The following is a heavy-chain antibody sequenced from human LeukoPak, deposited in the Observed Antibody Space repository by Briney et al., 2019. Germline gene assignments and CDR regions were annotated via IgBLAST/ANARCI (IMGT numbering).Heavy chain of an antibody. D-gene: IGHD3-22*01. CDR2: IIPIFGTA. Sequence: GASVKVSCKASGGTFSSYAISWVRQAPGRGLEWMGGIIPIFGTANYAQKFQGRVTITADESTSTAYMELRSLRSDDTAVYYCARGVTYYYDTSGYYSDWGQGTLVTVSS. CDR3: ARGVTYYYDTSGYYSD. V-gene: IGHV1-69*13. CDR1: GGTFSSYA. J-gene: IGHJ1*01.